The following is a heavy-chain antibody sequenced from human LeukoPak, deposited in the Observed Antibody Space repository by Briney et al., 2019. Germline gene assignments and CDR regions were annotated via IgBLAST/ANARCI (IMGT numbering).Heavy chain of an antibody. CDR2: ISNGAGGTI. J-gene: IGHJ3*01. Sequence: GGSLRLSCAASGFTFSSYSMNWVRQAPGKGLEWISYISNGAGGTIHYADSVKGRFTISRDNAKNSVFLQMNSLRGEDTGVYYCAREAILDDAFDVWGHGTVVTVSS. CDR1: GFTFSSYS. CDR3: AREAILDDAFDV. V-gene: IGHV3-48*04. D-gene: IGHD3-3*02.